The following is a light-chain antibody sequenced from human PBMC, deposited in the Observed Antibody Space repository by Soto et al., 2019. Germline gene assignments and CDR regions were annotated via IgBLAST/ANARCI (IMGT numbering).Light chain of an antibody. J-gene: IGLJ1*01. CDR2: EIT. Sequence: QSALTQPASVSGSPGQSITISCTGTSSDIGAYNYVSWYQQHPGKAPKLMIYEITNRPSGISNRVSGSRSGNTASLSISGLQAEDEADYYCSSYSSAIAFVFGTGTKVTVL. V-gene: IGLV2-14*03. CDR3: SSYSSAIAFV. CDR1: SSDIGAYNY.